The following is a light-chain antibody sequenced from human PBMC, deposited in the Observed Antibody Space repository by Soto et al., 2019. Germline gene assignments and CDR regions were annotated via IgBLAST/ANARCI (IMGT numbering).Light chain of an antibody. V-gene: IGKV3-20*01. CDR2: DAS. CDR3: QQYGSSPLT. Sequence: EIVLTQSPATLSFSPGERATLSWRASQSVSSFLAWYQQKPGQAPRLLIHDASTRATGIPGRFSGSGSGTDFTLTISRLEPEDFAVYYCQQYGSSPLTFGGGTKVDIK. CDR1: QSVSSF. J-gene: IGKJ4*01.